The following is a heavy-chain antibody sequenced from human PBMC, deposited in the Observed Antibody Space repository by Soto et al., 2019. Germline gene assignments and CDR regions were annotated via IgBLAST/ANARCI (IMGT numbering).Heavy chain of an antibody. CDR2: ISYDGSNK. CDR3: AKDRAIFGVVPTHWFDP. Sequence: PGGSLRLSCAASGFTFSSYGMHWVRQAPGKGLEWVAVISYDGSNKYYADSVKGRFTISRDNSKNTLYLQMNSLRAEDTAVYYCAKDRAIFGVVPTHWFDPWGQGALVTVSS. CDR1: GFTFSSYG. V-gene: IGHV3-30*18. J-gene: IGHJ5*02. D-gene: IGHD3-3*01.